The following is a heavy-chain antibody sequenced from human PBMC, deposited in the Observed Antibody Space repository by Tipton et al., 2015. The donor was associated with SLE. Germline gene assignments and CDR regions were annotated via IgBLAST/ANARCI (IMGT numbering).Heavy chain of an antibody. Sequence: SLRLSCAASGFTFSSYSMNWVRQAPGKGLEWVSYISSSSSTRYYADSVEGRFTISRDKAKNSLYLQMNSLRAEDTAVYRCAREKIADAGNPGGGMDVWGQGTMVIVSS. D-gene: IGHD6-13*01. CDR3: AREKIADAGNPGGGMDV. CDR1: GFTFSSYS. CDR2: ISSSSSTR. V-gene: IGHV3-48*01. J-gene: IGHJ6*02.